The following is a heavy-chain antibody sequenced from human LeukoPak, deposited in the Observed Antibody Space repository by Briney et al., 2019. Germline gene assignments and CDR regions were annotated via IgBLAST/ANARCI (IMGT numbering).Heavy chain of an antibody. Sequence: GGSLRLPCEVSGFTSINYALSWIRQAPGKGLDWVSTITHGGANTFYGDSVRGRFTISRNKSTNTLYLQMNSLTTEDTALYYCAKDVGGRLGPWGQGTLVTVSS. CDR2: ITHGGANT. J-gene: IGHJ5*02. V-gene: IGHV3-23*01. CDR3: AKDVGGRLGP. CDR1: GFTSINYA. D-gene: IGHD1-26*01.